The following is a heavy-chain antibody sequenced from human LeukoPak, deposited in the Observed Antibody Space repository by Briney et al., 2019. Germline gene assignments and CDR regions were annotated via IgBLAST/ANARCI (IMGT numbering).Heavy chain of an antibody. V-gene: IGHV4-59*01. CDR1: GGSISSYY. Sequence: SETLSLTCTVSGGSISSYYWSWIRQPPGKGLEWIGDIYYSGSTNYNPSLKSRVTISVDTSKDQFSLMLSSVTAEDTAVYYCAKEPYSYGSVGLDYWGQGTLVTVSS. CDR3: AKEPYSYGSVGLDY. D-gene: IGHD5-18*01. J-gene: IGHJ4*02. CDR2: IYYSGST.